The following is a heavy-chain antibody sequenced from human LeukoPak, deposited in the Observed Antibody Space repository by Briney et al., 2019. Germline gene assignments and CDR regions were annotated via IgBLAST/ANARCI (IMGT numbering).Heavy chain of an antibody. Sequence: SETLSLTCAVYGGSFSGYYWSWIRQPPGKGLEWIGEINHSGSTNYNPSLKSRVTISVDTSKNQFSLKLSSVTAADTAVYYCARAATYYDFWSGYLFDYWGQGTLVTVSS. V-gene: IGHV4-34*01. CDR3: ARAATYYDFWSGYLFDY. J-gene: IGHJ4*02. D-gene: IGHD3-3*01. CDR2: INHSGST. CDR1: GGSFSGYY.